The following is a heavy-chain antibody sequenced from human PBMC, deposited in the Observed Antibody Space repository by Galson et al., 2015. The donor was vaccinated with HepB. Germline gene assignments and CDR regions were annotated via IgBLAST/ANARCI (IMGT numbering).Heavy chain of an antibody. CDR1: GYTFTSYD. Sequence: SVKVSCKASGYTFTSYDIDWVRQATGQGLEWMGWMDPNSGNTGYAQKFQGRVTMTRNTSISTAYMELSSLRSEDTAVYYCVGAAAKFDYWGQGTLVTVSS. J-gene: IGHJ4*02. CDR3: VGAAAKFDY. CDR2: MDPNSGNT. D-gene: IGHD6-13*01. V-gene: IGHV1-8*01.